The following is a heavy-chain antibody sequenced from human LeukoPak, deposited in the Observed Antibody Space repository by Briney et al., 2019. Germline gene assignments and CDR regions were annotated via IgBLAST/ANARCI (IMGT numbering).Heavy chain of an antibody. CDR3: ALTLPYMTSGAFDI. CDR2: ISHTGST. J-gene: IGHJ3*02. V-gene: IGHV4-4*02. D-gene: IGHD4-11*01. CDR1: GGSITSSDW. Sequence: SETLSLTCAVSGGSITSSDWWSWVRQPPGKGLEWIGEISHTGSTHYNPSLKSRVTISVDKPKNQFSLKLSSVTAADTAVYYYALTLPYMTSGAFDIWGQGTMVTVSS.